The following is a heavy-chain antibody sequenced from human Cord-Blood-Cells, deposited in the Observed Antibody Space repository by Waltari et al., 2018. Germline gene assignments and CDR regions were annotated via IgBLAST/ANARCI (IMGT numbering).Heavy chain of an antibody. D-gene: IGHD1-26*01. CDR1: GFTFSSYA. V-gene: IGHV3-30-3*01. CDR3: AASGSYY. Sequence: QVQLVESGGGVVQPGRSLRLSCAASGFTFSSYAMHWVRQAPGKGLEWVAVISYDGSNKYYADSVKGRVTISRDNSKNTLYLQMNSLRAEDTAVYYCAASGSYYWGQGTLVTVSS. CDR2: ISYDGSNK. J-gene: IGHJ4*02.